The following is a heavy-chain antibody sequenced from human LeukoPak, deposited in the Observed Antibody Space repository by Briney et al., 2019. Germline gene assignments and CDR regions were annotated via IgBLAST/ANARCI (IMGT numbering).Heavy chain of an antibody. CDR3: ARDYRYAFDN. CDR1: GFTVSSNY. D-gene: IGHD1-1*01. J-gene: IGHJ4*02. Sequence: GGSLRLSCAASGFTVSSNYMSWVRQAPGKGLEWISYIGIDSGNTNYADSVKGRFTISGDKAKNSLYLQMNSLRVEDTAVYYCARDYRYAFDNWGQGTLVTVSS. CDR2: IGIDSGNT. V-gene: IGHV3-11*06.